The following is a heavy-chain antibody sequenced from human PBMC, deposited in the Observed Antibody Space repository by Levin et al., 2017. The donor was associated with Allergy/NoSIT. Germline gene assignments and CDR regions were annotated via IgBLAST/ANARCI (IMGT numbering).Heavy chain of an antibody. V-gene: IGHV3-23*01. J-gene: IGHJ4*02. Sequence: GGSLRLSCAASGFTFSSFAMNWVRRAPGKGLEWVSAISNTGAYAYYADSVKGRFTISRDNSRNTLYLQMNSLRAEDTAVYYCAKTPTAPGHYFDYWGQGTLVTVSS. CDR3: AKTPTAPGHYFDY. CDR2: ISNTGAYA. CDR1: GFTFSSFA.